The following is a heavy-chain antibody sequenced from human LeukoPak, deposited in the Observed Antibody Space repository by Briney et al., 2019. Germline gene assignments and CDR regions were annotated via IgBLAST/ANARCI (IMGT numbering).Heavy chain of an antibody. Sequence: GGSLRLSCAASGFTVSSNYMSWVRQAPGKGLEWVANIKHDGSQKYYVDSAKGRFTISRDNAKNSVYLQMNSLTAEDTAVYYCARDGMGGIKAFDMWGEGPLASVSS. CDR1: GFTVSSNY. J-gene: IGHJ3*02. D-gene: IGHD3-10*01. V-gene: IGHV3-7*05. CDR3: ARDGMGGIKAFDM. CDR2: IKHDGSQK.